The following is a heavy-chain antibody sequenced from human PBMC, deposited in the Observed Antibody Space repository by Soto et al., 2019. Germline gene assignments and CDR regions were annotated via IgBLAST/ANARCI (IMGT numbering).Heavy chain of an antibody. D-gene: IGHD2-8*01. Sequence: GGSLRLSCAASGFTFGTYAMHRVRQAPGKGLEWVAVIYYDGSNRYYGDAVKGRFTISRDNSKSTLYLQMSSLRVEDTAVYYCARAFCTNGVCYYVFDYRGHGTLVTVSS. CDR3: ARAFCTNGVCYYVFDY. CDR2: IYYDGSNR. V-gene: IGHV3-33*01. CDR1: GFTFGTYA. J-gene: IGHJ4*01.